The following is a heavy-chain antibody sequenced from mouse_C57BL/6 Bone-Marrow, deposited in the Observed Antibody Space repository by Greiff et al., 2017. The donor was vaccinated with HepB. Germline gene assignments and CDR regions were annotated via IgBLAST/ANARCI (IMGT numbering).Heavy chain of an antibody. CDR1: GYTFTDYE. D-gene: IGHD2-5*01. CDR3: TRVDSNYPYYFDY. CDR2: IDPETGGT. J-gene: IGHJ2*01. V-gene: IGHV1-15*01. Sequence: VKVVESGAELVRPGASVTLSCKASGYTFTDYEMHWVKQTPVHGLEWIGAIDPETGGTAYNQKFKGKAILTADKSSSTAYMELRSLTSEDSAVYDCTRVDSNYPYYFDYWGQGTTLTVSS.